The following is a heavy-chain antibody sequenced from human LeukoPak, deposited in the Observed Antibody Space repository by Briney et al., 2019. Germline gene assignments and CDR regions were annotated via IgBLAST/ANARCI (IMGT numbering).Heavy chain of an antibody. J-gene: IGHJ4*02. D-gene: IGHD4-17*01. CDR1: GFTFSSYA. Sequence: GGSLRLSCAASGFTFSSYAMHWVRQAPGKGLEWVAVISYDGRNKYNADSVKGRFTISRDNSKNTVYLQMNSLRAEDTAVYYCAKGRWYGDYAFDYWGQGTLVTVSS. CDR3: AKGRWYGDYAFDY. CDR2: ISYDGRNK. V-gene: IGHV3-30*04.